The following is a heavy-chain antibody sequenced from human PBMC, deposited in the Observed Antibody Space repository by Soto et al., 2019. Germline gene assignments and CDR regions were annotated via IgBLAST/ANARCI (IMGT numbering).Heavy chain of an antibody. CDR2: IYYSGST. D-gene: IGHD3-22*01. CDR3: ARDFFDSSDYTTNWFDP. J-gene: IGHJ5*02. V-gene: IGHV4-31*03. Sequence: PSETLSLTCTVSGGSISSGGYYWSWIRQHPGKGLEWIGYIYYSGSTYYKPSLKSRVTISVDTSKNQFSLKLSSVTAADTAVYYCARDFFDSSDYTTNWFDPWGQGTLVTVSS. CDR1: GGSISSGGYY.